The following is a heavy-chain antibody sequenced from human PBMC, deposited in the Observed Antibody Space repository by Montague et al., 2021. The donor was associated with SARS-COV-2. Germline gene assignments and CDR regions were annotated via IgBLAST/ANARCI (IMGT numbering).Heavy chain of an antibody. D-gene: IGHD1-7*01. CDR3: ARGWNYAFDI. Sequence: CAISEDSVARHTPAWNWIRQSPSRGLEWLGRTYYGSSWNTDYAVSVKSRITISPDTSKNQFSLHLNSVTPEDTAVYYCARGWNYAFDIWSQGTMVTVSS. J-gene: IGHJ3*02. CDR1: EDSVARHTPA. CDR2: TYYGSSWNT. V-gene: IGHV6-1*01.